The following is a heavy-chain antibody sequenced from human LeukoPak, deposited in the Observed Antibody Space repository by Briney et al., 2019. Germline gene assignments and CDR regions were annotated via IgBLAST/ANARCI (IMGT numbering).Heavy chain of an antibody. CDR2: INPNSGGT. J-gene: IGHJ4*02. Sequence: GASVKVSCKASGYTFTGYYMHWVRQAPGQGLEWMGWINPNSGGTNYAQKFQGRVTMTRDTSISTAYMELSSLRSEDTAVYYCARESRGYGGLWDYWGQGTLVTVSS. CDR3: ARESRGYGGLWDY. D-gene: IGHD4-23*01. CDR1: GYTFTGYY. V-gene: IGHV1-2*02.